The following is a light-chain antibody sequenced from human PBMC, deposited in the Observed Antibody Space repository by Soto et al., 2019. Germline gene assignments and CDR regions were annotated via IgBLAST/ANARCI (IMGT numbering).Light chain of an antibody. CDR3: QQYNGYPT. CDR1: QSISTS. J-gene: IGKJ1*01. CDR2: KAS. Sequence: DIQMTQSPSTLSASGGERVTITCRASQSISTSLAWYQQKPGKAPKLLIYKASILESGVPSRFSGSGSGADFTLTISSLQPDDFATYYCQQYNGYPTFXQGTKVDIK. V-gene: IGKV1-5*03.